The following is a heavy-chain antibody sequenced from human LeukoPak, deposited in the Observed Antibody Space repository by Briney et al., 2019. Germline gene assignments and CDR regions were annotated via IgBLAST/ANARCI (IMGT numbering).Heavy chain of an antibody. J-gene: IGHJ5*02. V-gene: IGHV4-59*08. D-gene: IGHD3-22*01. CDR2: IYYSGST. CDR1: GASISSYY. Sequence: PSETLSLTCTVSGASISSYYWSWIRQPPGKGLEWIGYIYYSGSTNYNPSLKSRVTISVDTSKNQFSLKLSSVTAADTAVYYCARHIEYYDSSGYYWVWFDPWGQGTLVTVSS. CDR3: ARHIEYYDSSGYYWVWFDP.